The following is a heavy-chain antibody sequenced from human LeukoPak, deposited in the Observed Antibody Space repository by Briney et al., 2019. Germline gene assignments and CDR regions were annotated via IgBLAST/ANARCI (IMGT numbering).Heavy chain of an antibody. J-gene: IGHJ3*02. CDR3: ARDPGYYYDTPDAFDI. CDR1: GFTFSGYS. CDR2: ISSSSSTI. Sequence: GRSLRLSCAASGFTFSGYSMNWVRQAPGKGLEWVSYISSSSSTIYYADSVKGRFTISRDNAKNSLYLQMNSLRDEDTAVYYCARDPGYYYDTPDAFDIWGQGTMVTVSS. V-gene: IGHV3-48*02. D-gene: IGHD3-22*01.